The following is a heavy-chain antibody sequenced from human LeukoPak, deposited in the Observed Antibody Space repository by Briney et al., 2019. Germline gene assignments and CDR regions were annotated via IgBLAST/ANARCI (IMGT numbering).Heavy chain of an antibody. CDR2: ISSSSSYI. D-gene: IGHD4-17*01. Sequence: GGSLRLSCAASGFTFSSYSMNWVRQAPGKGLEWVSSISSSSSYIYYADSVKGRFTISRDNSKNTLYLQMNSLRAEDTAVYYCAKEGTMTTVTNNWFDPWGQGTLVTVSS. CDR1: GFTFSSYS. CDR3: AKEGTMTTVTNNWFDP. J-gene: IGHJ5*02. V-gene: IGHV3-21*04.